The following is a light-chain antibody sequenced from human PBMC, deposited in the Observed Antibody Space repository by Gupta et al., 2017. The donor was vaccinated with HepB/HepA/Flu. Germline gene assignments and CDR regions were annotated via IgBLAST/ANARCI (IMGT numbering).Light chain of an antibody. Sequence: QPPSASGTPGQRVTISCSGSSSNIGSNYVYWYQQLPGTAPKLLIYRNNQRPSGVPDRFSGSKSGTSASLAISGLRSEDEADYYCAAWDDSLSGWVFGGGTKLTVL. CDR2: RNN. CDR3: AAWDDSLSGWV. CDR1: SSNIGSNY. V-gene: IGLV1-47*01. J-gene: IGLJ3*02.